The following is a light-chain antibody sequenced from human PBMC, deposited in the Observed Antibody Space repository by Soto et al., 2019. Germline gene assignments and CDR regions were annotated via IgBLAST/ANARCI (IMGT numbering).Light chain of an antibody. CDR3: VSWDYSLSGLV. J-gene: IGLJ1*01. Sequence: QSVLSQPPSASATPGQRFTISCSGRSANIRNNYVCWYQQLPGAATKLLCYSHNQRSSGVPGRFSGSKSGTSASLAISGLRSEDEGDYYCVSWDYSLSGLVFGTGTKVTVL. CDR2: SHN. CDR1: SANIRNNY. V-gene: IGLV1-47*02.